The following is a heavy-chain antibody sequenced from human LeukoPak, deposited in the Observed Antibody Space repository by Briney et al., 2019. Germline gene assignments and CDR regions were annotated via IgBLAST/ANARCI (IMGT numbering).Heavy chain of an antibody. CDR3: ATGQYCSGNRCYSGTFDI. CDR1: GGSISSYY. J-gene: IGHJ3*02. Sequence: SETPSLTCTGAGGSISSYYWSWIRQPPGQGRKWIGYINYSGSTNYNPSLKSRVTMSVATSKNQFSLRLSSVTAADTALYYCATGQYCSGNRCYSGTFDIWGQGTMVTVSS. D-gene: IGHD2-15*01. V-gene: IGHV4-59*01. CDR2: INYSGST.